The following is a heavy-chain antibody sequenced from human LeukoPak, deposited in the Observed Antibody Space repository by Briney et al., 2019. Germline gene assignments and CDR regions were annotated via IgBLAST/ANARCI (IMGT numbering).Heavy chain of an antibody. J-gene: IGHJ4*02. CDR1: MDSTNGNY. V-gene: IGHV4-4*02. CDR2: VHRSGGT. Sequence: SETLSLTCAVSMDSTNGNYWSWARQSPGKGLEWIGEVHRSGGTNYQPSLKSRVTISIDRSKDQISLDLTSVTAADTAVYYCAREIFNAPTPGAYWGQGILVTVSS. CDR3: AREIFNAPTPGAY. D-gene: IGHD2-15*01.